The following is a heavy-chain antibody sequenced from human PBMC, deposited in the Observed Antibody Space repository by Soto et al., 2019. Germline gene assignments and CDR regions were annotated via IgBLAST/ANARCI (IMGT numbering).Heavy chain of an antibody. V-gene: IGHV3-33*01. J-gene: IGHJ4*02. CDR2: IWYDGTQK. D-gene: IGHD4-17*01. Sequence: GGSLRLPCEASGFTFNTYSMHWVRQPPGKGLEWLAAIWYDGTQKYYAELVKVRFNISRDNSKKTLYLERNSLRAEDTAVYYCSRAGGTTVTGLWHFKFWGQGTLETVS. CDR1: GFTFNTYS. CDR3: SRAGGTTVTGLWHFKF.